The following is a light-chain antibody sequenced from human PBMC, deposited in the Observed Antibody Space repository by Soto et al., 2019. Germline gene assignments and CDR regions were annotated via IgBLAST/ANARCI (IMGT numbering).Light chain of an antibody. CDR2: KAS. J-gene: IGKJ2*01. Sequence: DIQMTQSPSTLSASVGDRVTITCRASQSISSWLAWYQQKPGKAPKLLIYKASSLESGVPSRFSGSGSGTEFTLTISSLQPDDFATYYCQQYNSYQATFGQGTKLEIK. V-gene: IGKV1-5*03. CDR1: QSISSW. CDR3: QQYNSYQAT.